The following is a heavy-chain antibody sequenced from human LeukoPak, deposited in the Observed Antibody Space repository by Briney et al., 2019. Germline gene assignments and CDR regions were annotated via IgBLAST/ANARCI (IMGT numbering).Heavy chain of an antibody. CDR3: ARDGPYCTNGVCHWGLRWFDP. V-gene: IGHV1-69*05. Sequence: SVKVSCKASGGTFSSYAISWVRQAPGQGLEWMGRIIPIFGTADYAQKFQGRVTITTDESTSTAYMELSSLRSEDTAVYYCARDGPYCTNGVCHWGLRWFDPWGQGTLVTVSS. D-gene: IGHD2-8*01. J-gene: IGHJ5*02. CDR1: GGTFSSYA. CDR2: IIPIFGTA.